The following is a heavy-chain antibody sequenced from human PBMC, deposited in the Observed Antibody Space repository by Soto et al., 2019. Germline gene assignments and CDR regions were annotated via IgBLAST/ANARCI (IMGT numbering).Heavy chain of an antibody. J-gene: IGHJ4*02. D-gene: IGHD3-10*01. Sequence: LRLSCVASKFTFSNYWMTWVRQAPGKGLEWVANIKEDGSEKYYVDSVKGRFTISRDNAKNSLYLQMNSLRAEDTAVYYCARVYFKYDYWGQGILVTVSS. V-gene: IGHV3-7*01. CDR2: IKEDGSEK. CDR3: ARVYFKYDY. CDR1: KFTFSNYW.